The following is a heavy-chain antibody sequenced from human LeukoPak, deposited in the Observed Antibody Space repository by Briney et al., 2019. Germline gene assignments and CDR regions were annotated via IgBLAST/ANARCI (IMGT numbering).Heavy chain of an antibody. CDR3: ARAPAEIGGYYPEYFRH. J-gene: IGHJ1*01. V-gene: IGHV3-74*01. D-gene: IGHD3-22*01. CDR1: GFTFSRYW. Sequence: GGTLTLSCAASGFTFSRYWMHWVRQAPGKGLVCVSRIKSYGSTNYADSVKRRFTSCRDNAKNTVSLQMDSLRAEDTGVYYCARAPAEIGGYYPEYFRHWGQGILVTVSS. CDR2: IKSYGST.